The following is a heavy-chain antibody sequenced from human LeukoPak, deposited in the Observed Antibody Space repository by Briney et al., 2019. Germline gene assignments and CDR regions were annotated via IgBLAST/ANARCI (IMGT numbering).Heavy chain of an antibody. D-gene: IGHD4-17*01. CDR2: IYYSGST. V-gene: IGHV4-59*01. Sequence: SETLSLTCTVSGGSISSYYWSWIRQPPGKGLEWIGYIYYSGSTNYNPSLKSRVTISVDTSKNQSSLKLSSVTAADTAVYYCARDGPTDYFDYWGQGTLVTVSS. J-gene: IGHJ4*02. CDR1: GGSISSYY. CDR3: ARDGPTDYFDY.